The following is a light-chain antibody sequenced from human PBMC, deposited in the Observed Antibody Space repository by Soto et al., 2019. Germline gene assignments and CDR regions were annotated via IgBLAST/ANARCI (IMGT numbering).Light chain of an antibody. CDR2: WAS. J-gene: IGKJ2*01. V-gene: IGKV4-1*01. CDR3: HQYYSTPYT. CDR1: QSVLYSSNNKNY. Sequence: DIVMTQSPDSLAVSLGERATINCKSSQSVLYSSNNKNYLAWYQQKPGQPPQLLIYWASTRESGVPDRFSGSGSGTDFTLTISSLQDEDVAVYYCHQYYSTPYTFGQGTKLEIK.